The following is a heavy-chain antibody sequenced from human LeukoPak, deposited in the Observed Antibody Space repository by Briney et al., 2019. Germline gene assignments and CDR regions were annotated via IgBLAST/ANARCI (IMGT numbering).Heavy chain of an antibody. V-gene: IGHV1-69*13. Sequence: SVKVSCKASGGTFSSYAISWVRQAPGQGLEWMGGIIPIFGTANYAQKFQGRVTITADESTSTAYMELSSLRSEDTAVYYCARVRVPGYSYGYYYYGMDVWGQGTTVTVSS. CDR2: IIPIFGTA. CDR3: ARVRVPGYSYGYYYYGMDV. D-gene: IGHD5-18*01. J-gene: IGHJ6*02. CDR1: GGTFSSYA.